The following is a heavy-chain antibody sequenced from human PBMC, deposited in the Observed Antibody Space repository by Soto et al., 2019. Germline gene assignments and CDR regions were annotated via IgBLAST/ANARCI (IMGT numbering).Heavy chain of an antibody. D-gene: IGHD3-10*01. J-gene: IGHJ6*03. V-gene: IGHV4-59*08. CDR2: IIYSGHT. CDR3: TRQTGDMVRGIGGMDV. Sequence: QVQLQESGPGLVKPSETLSLTCTISGASVTSYYWSWIRQPPGKGLEWIAYIIYSGHTKYNPSFESRVTVSVDTSNNQCSLRLSSVTAADTALYYCTRQTGDMVRGIGGMDVWGKGTPVTVSS. CDR1: GASVTSYY.